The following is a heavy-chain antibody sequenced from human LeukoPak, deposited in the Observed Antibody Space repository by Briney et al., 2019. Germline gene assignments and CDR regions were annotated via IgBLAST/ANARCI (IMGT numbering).Heavy chain of an antibody. CDR2: FHTSGST. D-gene: IGHD6-19*01. J-gene: IGHJ4*02. Sequence: PSQTLSLTCTVSGGSISSGDYYWSWIRQPAGKGLEWIGRFHTSGSTNYSPSLKSRVTVSADTYKNQFSLKLNSVTAADTAVYYCAMYRSASGACWGQGTLVTVSS. CDR3: AMYRSASGAC. CDR1: GGSISSGDYY. V-gene: IGHV4-61*02.